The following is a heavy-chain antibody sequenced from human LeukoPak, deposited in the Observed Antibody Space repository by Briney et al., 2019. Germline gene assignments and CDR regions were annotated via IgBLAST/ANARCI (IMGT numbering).Heavy chain of an antibody. CDR2: ISAYNGNT. CDR1: GYTFTSYG. V-gene: IGHV1-18*01. J-gene: IGHJ6*02. D-gene: IGHD2-2*01. Sequence: ASVKVSCTASGYTFTSYGISWVRQAPGQGLEWMGWISAYNGNTNYAQKLQGRVTMTTDTSTSTAYMELRSLRSDDTAVYYCARDLPHDIVVVPAVYGMDVWGQGTTVTVSS. CDR3: ARDLPHDIVVVPAVYGMDV.